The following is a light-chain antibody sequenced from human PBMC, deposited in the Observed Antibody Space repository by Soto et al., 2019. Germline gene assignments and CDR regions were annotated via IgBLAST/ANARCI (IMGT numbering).Light chain of an antibody. Sequence: DIHMTQSPSSLSGSVGDRVTITCRASQSISSYLNWYQQKPGKAPKLLIYAASSLQSGVPSRFSGSGPGTDFTLTISSLQPEDFATYYCQQSYSTPWTFGQGTKVDI. CDR1: QSISSY. CDR2: AAS. CDR3: QQSYSTPWT. J-gene: IGKJ1*01. V-gene: IGKV1-39*01.